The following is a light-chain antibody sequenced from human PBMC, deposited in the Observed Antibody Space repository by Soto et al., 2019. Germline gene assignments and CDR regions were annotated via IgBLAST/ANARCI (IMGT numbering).Light chain of an antibody. CDR1: SSDVGGYNY. CDR2: EVN. Sequence: QSALTQPPSASGSPGQSVTISCTGTSSDVGGYNYVSWYQQHPGKVPKLIIYEVNKRPSGVPDRFSGSKSGNTASLIVAGLQAEDEAAYYCTSYAGGNNVFGTGTKLTVL. CDR3: TSYAGGNNV. V-gene: IGLV2-8*01. J-gene: IGLJ1*01.